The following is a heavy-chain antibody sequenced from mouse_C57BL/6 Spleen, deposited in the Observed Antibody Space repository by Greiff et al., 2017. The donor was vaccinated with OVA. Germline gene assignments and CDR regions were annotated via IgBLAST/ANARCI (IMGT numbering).Heavy chain of an antibody. Sequence: VQLQQSGPVLVKPGASVKMSCKASGYTFTDYYMNWVKQSHGKSLEWIGVINPYNGGTSYNQKFKGKATLTVDKSSSTAYMELNSLTSEDSAVYYCARREGLLWSPFDYWGQGTTLTVSS. CDR1: GYTFTDYY. J-gene: IGHJ2*01. V-gene: IGHV1-19*01. CDR2: INPYNGGT. D-gene: IGHD2-1*01. CDR3: ARREGLLWSPFDY.